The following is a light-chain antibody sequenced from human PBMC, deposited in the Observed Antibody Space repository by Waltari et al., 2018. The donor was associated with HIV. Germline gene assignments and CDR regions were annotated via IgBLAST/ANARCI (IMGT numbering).Light chain of an antibody. Sequence: DIQMTQSPSSVSASVGDRFTTTCRASQGISSWLAWYQQKPVKPPKRLIYAASSLQSWLPSRFSGSGSGTDFTLTISSLQPEDSATYYCQQANSFPITFGQGTRLEIK. V-gene: IGKV1D-12*01. CDR2: AAS. CDR1: QGISSW. CDR3: QQANSFPIT. J-gene: IGKJ5*01.